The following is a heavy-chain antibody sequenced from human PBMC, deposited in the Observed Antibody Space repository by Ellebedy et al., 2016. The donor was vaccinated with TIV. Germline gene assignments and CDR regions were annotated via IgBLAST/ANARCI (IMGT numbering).Heavy chain of an antibody. J-gene: IGHJ6*02. CDR2: LSGSGVST. V-gene: IGHV3-23*01. D-gene: IGHD3-10*01. Sequence: GESLKISCAASGFTFTTYAMNWVRQAPGKGLEWVSTLSGSGVSTYYADSVRGRFIIPRDNSKNTLYLQMNTLRANDTAIYYCAKRVTMVREVITYYHYAMDVWGQGTTVTVSS. CDR3: AKRVTMVREVITYYHYAMDV. CDR1: GFTFTTYA.